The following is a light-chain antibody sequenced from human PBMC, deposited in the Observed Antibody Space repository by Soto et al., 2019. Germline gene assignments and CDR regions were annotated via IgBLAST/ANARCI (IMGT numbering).Light chain of an antibody. CDR3: QSYDSSLSAVV. J-gene: IGLJ2*01. Sequence: QSVLTQPPSVSGAPGQRVTISCTGSSSNIGAGYVVHWYQQPPGTAPKLLIYGNSNRPSGVPDRFSGSKSGTSASLAITGLQAEDEADYYCQSYDSSLSAVVFGGGTKLTVL. V-gene: IGLV1-40*01. CDR1: SSNIGAGYV. CDR2: GNS.